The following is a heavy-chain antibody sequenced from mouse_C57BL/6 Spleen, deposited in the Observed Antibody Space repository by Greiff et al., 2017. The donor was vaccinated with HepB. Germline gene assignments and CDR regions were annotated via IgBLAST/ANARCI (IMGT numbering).Heavy chain of an antibody. Sequence: VQLQQSGAELVKPGASVKLSCTASGFNIKDYYMHWVKQRTEQGLEWIGRIDPEDGETKDAPKFQGKATITADTSSNTASLQLSSLTSEDTAVYYCARTSVADAMDYWGQGTSVTVSS. D-gene: IGHD1-1*01. V-gene: IGHV14-2*01. CDR2: IDPEDGET. J-gene: IGHJ4*01. CDR3: ARTSVADAMDY. CDR1: GFNIKDYY.